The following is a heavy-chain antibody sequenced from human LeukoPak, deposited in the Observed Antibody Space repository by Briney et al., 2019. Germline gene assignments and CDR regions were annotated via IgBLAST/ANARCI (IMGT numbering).Heavy chain of an antibody. V-gene: IGHV3-30*02. Sequence: GGSLRLSRVASGFTFSSLAIHWVRQAPGKGLEWVAVVGNTGQAKFYSDSVRGRFTISKDSSQNTVYLEMNSLRDDDTGVYYCAKEGGWENWYFDLWGRGALVTVSS. J-gene: IGHJ2*01. CDR2: VGNTGQAK. CDR1: GFTFSSLA. D-gene: IGHD1-26*01. CDR3: AKEGGWENWYFDL.